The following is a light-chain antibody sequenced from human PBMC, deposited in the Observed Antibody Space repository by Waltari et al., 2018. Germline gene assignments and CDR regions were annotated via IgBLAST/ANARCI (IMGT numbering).Light chain of an antibody. J-gene: IGKJ1*01. CDR2: GAS. CDR1: QSIGRY. Sequence: EIVLTQSPGTLSLSPGERATLSCRASQSIGRYLIWYQQKPGQAPRLLIYGASTLQSGVPSRFSGSGSGTDFTLTISCLQSEDFATYYCQQYYSYPRRPTFGQGTKVEIK. CDR3: QQYYSYPRRPT. V-gene: IGKV3-15*01.